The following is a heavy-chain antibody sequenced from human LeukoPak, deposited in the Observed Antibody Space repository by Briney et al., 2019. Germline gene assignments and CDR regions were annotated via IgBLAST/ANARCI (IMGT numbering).Heavy chain of an antibody. V-gene: IGHV3-9*01. J-gene: IGHJ4*02. CDR3: AKAMAVGYCSGGSCYSLDY. CDR2: ISWNSGSI. D-gene: IGHD2-15*01. CDR1: GFTFDDYA. Sequence: HPGRSLRLSCAASGFTFDDYAMHWVRQAPGKGLEWVSGISWNSGSIGYADSVKGRFTISRDNAKNSLYLQMNSLRAEDTALYYCAKAMAVGYCSGGSCYSLDYWGQGTLVTVSS.